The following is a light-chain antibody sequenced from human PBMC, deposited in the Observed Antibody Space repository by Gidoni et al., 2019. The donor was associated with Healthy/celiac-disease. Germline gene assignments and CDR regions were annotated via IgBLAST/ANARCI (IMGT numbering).Light chain of an antibody. Sequence: IVLTQYPGTLSSSPGESATLSCRASQSVSSSYLAWYQQKPGQAPRLLIYGASSRATGIPDRFSGSGSGTDFTLTISRLQPEDVAVYYCQQYGSSPYTFGQGTKLEIK. V-gene: IGKV3-20*01. CDR3: QQYGSSPYT. J-gene: IGKJ2*01. CDR2: GAS. CDR1: QSVSSSY.